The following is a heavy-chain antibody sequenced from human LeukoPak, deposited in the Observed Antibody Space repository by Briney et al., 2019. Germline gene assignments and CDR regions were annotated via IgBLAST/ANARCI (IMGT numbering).Heavy chain of an antibody. CDR1: GFTLNSYI. V-gene: IGHV3-30*04. J-gene: IGHJ4*02. CDR3: ARAYGGLIDY. D-gene: IGHD3-16*01. CDR2: ISFDGRDK. Sequence: GGSLRLSCEASGFTLNSYIMHWVRQAPGKGLEWVALISFDGRDKQYADSVKGRFTISKDNSKNTLYLQMNSLSGDDTSMYFWARAYGGLIDYWGQGTLVTVSS.